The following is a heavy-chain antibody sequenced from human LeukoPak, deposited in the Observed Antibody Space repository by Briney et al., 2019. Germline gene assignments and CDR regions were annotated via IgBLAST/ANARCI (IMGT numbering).Heavy chain of an antibody. D-gene: IGHD4-17*01. CDR3: AKSDYGDYNYFDY. CDR1: GFTFSIYA. V-gene: IGHV3-23*01. CDR2: ISGSGGST. J-gene: IGHJ4*02. Sequence: GGSLRLSCAASGFTFSIYAMSWVRQAPGKGLEWVSAISGSGGSTYYADSVKGRFTISRDNSKNTLYLQMNSLRAEDTAVYYCAKSDYGDYNYFDYWGQGTLVTVSS.